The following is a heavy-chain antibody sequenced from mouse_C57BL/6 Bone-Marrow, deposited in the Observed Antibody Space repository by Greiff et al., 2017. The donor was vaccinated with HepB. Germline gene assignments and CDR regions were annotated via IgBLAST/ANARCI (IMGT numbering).Heavy chain of an antibody. CDR3: ARRRSYYYAMDY. Sequence: DVQLVESGGDLVKPGGSLKLSCAASGFTFSSYGMSWVRQTPDKRLEWVATISSGGSYTYYPDSVKGRFTISRDNAKNTLYLQMSSLKSEDTAMYYCARRRSYYYAMDYWGQGTSVTVSS. J-gene: IGHJ4*01. CDR1: GFTFSSYG. V-gene: IGHV5-6*02. CDR2: ISSGGSYT.